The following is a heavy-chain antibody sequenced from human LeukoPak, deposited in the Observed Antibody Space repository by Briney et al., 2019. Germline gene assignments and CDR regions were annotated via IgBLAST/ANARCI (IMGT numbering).Heavy chain of an antibody. D-gene: IGHD3-10*01. Sequence: GGSLRLSCAASGFTFSSYWMSWVRQAPGKGLEWVANIKQDGSEKYYVDSVKGRFTISRDTAKNSLYLQMNSLRAEDTAVYYCARDIRSSGSYYYGXXXDVWGQGTTVTVSS. V-gene: IGHV3-7*01. J-gene: IGHJ6*02. CDR2: IKQDGSEK. CDR1: GFTFSSYW. CDR3: ARDIRSSGSYYYGXXXDV.